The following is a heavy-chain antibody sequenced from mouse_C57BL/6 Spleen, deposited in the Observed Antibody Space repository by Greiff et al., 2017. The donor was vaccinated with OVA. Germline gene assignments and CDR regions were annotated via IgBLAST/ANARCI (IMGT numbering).Heavy chain of an antibody. V-gene: IGHV1-64*01. Sequence: VQLQQPGAELVKPGASVKLSCKASGYTFTSYWMHWVKQRPGQGLEWIGMIHPNSGSTNYNEKFKSKATLTVDKSSSTAYMQISSLTSEDSAVYDCARGRMDYDGYDYWGQGTTLTVSA. D-gene: IGHD2-3*01. CDR3: ARGRMDYDGYDY. CDR2: IHPNSGST. J-gene: IGHJ2*01. CDR1: GYTFTSYW.